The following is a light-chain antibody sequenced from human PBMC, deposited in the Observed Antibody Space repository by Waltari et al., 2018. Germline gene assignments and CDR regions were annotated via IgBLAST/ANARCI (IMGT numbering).Light chain of an antibody. J-gene: IGKJ2*01. CDR3: QQYGSSPYT. V-gene: IGKV3-20*01. CDR2: DVS. Sequence: EIVVTQSPGTLSLSPGERATLSCRASQSVSITHLAWYQQKPGQAPRLLIDDVSSRAAGIPDRFSGSGSGTEFSLTISRLEPEDFAVYYCQQYGSSPYTFGQGTKLEIK. CDR1: QSVSITH.